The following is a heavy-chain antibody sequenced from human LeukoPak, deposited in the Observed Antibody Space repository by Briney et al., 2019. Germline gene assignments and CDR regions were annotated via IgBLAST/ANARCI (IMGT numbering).Heavy chain of an antibody. J-gene: IGHJ4*02. CDR3: AKNQWELTD. CDR1: GFTFSSYA. D-gene: IGHD1-26*01. Sequence: PGGSLRLSCAASGFTFSSYAMSWVRQAPGKGLEWVSVISGSGGSTYYADSVKGRFTISRDNSKNTLFLQMNSLRAEDTAVYSCAKNQWELTDWGQGTLVTVSS. CDR2: ISGSGGST. V-gene: IGHV3-23*01.